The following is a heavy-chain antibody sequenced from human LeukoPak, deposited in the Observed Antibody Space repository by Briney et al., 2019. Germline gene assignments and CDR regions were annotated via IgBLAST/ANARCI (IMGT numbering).Heavy chain of an antibody. J-gene: IGHJ3*02. D-gene: IGHD4-23*01. CDR3: AKEGYGGNSYAFDI. Sequence: PGGSLRLSCTVSGFTFQTYSMNWVRQAPGKGLEWVSYISSSGSTMYYADSVKGRFTISRDNAKNSLYLQMNSLRAEDTAVYYCAKEGYGGNSYAFDIWGQGTMVTVSS. V-gene: IGHV3-48*04. CDR2: ISSSGSTM. CDR1: GFTFQTYS.